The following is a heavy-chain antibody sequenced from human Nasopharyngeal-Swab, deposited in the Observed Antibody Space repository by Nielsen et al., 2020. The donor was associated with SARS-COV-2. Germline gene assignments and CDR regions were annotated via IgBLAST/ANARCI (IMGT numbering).Heavy chain of an antibody. D-gene: IGHD5-12*01. CDR2: ISYDGSNK. V-gene: IGHV3-30-3*01. CDR3: ARDPDVDIVATDAFDI. Sequence: GGSLRLSCAASGFTFSSYAMHWVRQAPGKGLEWVAVISYDGSNKHYADSVKGRFTISRDNSKNTLYLQMNSLRAEDTAVYYCARDPDVDIVATDAFDIWGQGTMVTISS. CDR1: GFTFSSYA. J-gene: IGHJ3*02.